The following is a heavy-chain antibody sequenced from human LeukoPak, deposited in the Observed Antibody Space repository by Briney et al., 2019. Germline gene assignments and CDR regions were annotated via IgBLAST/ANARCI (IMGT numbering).Heavy chain of an antibody. J-gene: IGHJ3*02. Sequence: GEPLQISCKGSGSRFTSYWIGWVRQLPGKGLEWMGIIYPGDSDTRYSPSFQGQVTISADKSISTAYLQWSSLKASDTAMYYCARSGYCSSTSCYPDAFDIWGQGTMVTVSS. CDR1: GSRFTSYW. CDR2: IYPGDSDT. CDR3: ARSGYCSSTSCYPDAFDI. V-gene: IGHV5-51*01. D-gene: IGHD2-2*01.